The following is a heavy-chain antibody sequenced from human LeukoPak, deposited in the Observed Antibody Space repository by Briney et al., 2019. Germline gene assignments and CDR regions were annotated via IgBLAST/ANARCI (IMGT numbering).Heavy chain of an antibody. J-gene: IGHJ4*02. CDR2: ITSSSDYK. CDR3: ARDPNDSRGYYNPYYFDY. D-gene: IGHD3-22*01. CDR1: GFTSTNAW. V-gene: IGHV3-21*01. Sequence: GGSLRLSCAASGFTSTNAWMGWVRQAPGKGLEWVSSITSSSDYKYYADSLKGRFTISRDNAKNSLYLQMNSLRAEDTAVYYCARDPNDSRGYYNPYYFDYWGQGTLVTVSS.